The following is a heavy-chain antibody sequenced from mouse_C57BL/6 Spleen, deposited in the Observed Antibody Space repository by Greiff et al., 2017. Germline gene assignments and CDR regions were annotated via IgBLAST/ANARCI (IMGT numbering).Heavy chain of an antibody. D-gene: IGHD1-1*01. V-gene: IGHV3-6*01. CDR1: GYSITSGYY. J-gene: IGHJ1*03. CDR3: ARDGSSFDV. Sequence: VQLQQSGPGLVKPSQSLSLTCSVTGYSITSGYYWNWIRQFPGNKLEWMGYISYDGSNNYNPSLKNRISITRDTSKNQFFLKLNSVTTEDTATYYCARDGSSFDVWGTGTTVTVSS. CDR2: ISYDGSN.